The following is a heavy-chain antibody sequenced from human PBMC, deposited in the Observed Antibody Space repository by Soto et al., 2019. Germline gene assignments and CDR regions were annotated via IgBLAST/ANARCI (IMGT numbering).Heavy chain of an antibody. CDR3: ARDPNIVLVPAALRSYYYYYGMDV. D-gene: IGHD2-2*01. J-gene: IGHJ6*02. CDR2: IKQDGSEK. CDR1: GFTFSSYW. V-gene: IGHV3-7*01. Sequence: GGSLRLSCAASGFTFSSYWMSWVRQAPGKGLEWVANIKQDGSEKYYVDSVKGRFTISRDNAKNSLYLQMDSLRAEDTAVYYCARDPNIVLVPAALRSYYYYYGMDVWGQGTTVTVSS.